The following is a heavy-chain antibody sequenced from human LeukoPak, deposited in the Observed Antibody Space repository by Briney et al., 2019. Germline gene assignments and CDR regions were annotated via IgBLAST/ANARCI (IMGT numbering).Heavy chain of an antibody. D-gene: IGHD2-21*02. V-gene: IGHV1-24*01. CDR1: GYTLTELS. CDR3: ATALAYCGGDCYPVNFDY. CDR2: FDPEDGET. J-gene: IGHJ4*02. Sequence: ASVKVSCKVSGYTLTELSMHWVRQAPRKGLEWMGGFDPEDGETIYAQKFQGRVTMTEDTSTDTAYMELSSLRSEDTAVYYCATALAYCGGDCYPVNFDYWGQGTLVTVSS.